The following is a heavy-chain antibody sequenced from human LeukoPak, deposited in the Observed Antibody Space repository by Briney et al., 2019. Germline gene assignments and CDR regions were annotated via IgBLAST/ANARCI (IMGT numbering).Heavy chain of an antibody. CDR1: GGSIRSSYYY. J-gene: IGHJ4*02. Sequence: SETLSLTCTVSGGSIRSSYYYWGWIRQPPGKGLEWIGSIYDSGSTCYNPSLKSRITISVDTSKNQFSLNLRSVTAADTAVYYCAKNRLNSGGYPSFEYWGQGTLVTVSS. CDR3: AKNRLNSGGYPSFEY. V-gene: IGHV4-39*07. CDR2: IYDSGST. D-gene: IGHD3-22*01.